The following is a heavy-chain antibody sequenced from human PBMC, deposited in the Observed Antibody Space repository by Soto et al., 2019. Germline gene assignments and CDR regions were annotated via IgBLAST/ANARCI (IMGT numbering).Heavy chain of an antibody. Sequence: GGSLRLSCAASGFPFNTYAMSWVRQAPGKGPEWVSAISESGDNAFYADSVQGRFTISRDNSYNILYLQMNSLRAEDTALYFCAKGGYIYGLDPWGQGTLVTVS. CDR2: ISESGDNA. J-gene: IGHJ5*02. D-gene: IGHD5-18*01. V-gene: IGHV3-23*01. CDR3: AKGGYIYGLDP. CDR1: GFPFNTYA.